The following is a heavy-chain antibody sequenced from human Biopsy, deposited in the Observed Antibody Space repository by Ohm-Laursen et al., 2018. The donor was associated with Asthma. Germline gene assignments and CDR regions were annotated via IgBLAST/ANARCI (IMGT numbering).Heavy chain of an antibody. CDR3: TRHYDY. J-gene: IGHJ4*02. V-gene: IGHV2-70*04. D-gene: IGHD3-10*01. CDR1: GFSRRSSGEH. CDR2: IDWEEEK. Sequence: TQTLTLTRTFSGFSRRSSGEHVNWIRQPPGKPLEWLARIDWEEEKCYRTSLKTRITISNDSSEVQVVLTMTNNGPVDPATYYCTRHYDYWGPGILVTVSS.